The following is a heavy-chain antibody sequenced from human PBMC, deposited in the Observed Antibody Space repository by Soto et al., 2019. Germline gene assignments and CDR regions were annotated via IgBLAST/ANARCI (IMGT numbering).Heavy chain of an antibody. J-gene: IGHJ4*02. D-gene: IGHD1-26*01. CDR2: TRGSGGDT. Sequence: EVQLLESGGGLVQPGGSLRLSCAASGFTFSFCAMNWVRQAPGKGLEWVSSTRGSGGDTYYADSVRGRFTISRDNSKNTLYLQMNSLSVEDTAVYYCVKGHSHSYYYFDYCGQGTLVTVSS. V-gene: IGHV3-23*01. CDR1: GFTFSFCA. CDR3: VKGHSHSYYYFDY.